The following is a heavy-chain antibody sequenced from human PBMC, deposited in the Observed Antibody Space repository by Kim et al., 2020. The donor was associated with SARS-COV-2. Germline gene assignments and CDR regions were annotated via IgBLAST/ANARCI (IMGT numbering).Heavy chain of an antibody. Sequence: GGSLRLSCAASGFNFSAFNIFWLRQASGKGLEWVGRVRSRANSYATAYAASVTGRFIVSRDDSKNTAYLQMNSLKTEDTAIYYCAKLDASRNFDYWGQGTLVTVSS. CDR1: GFNFSAFN. J-gene: IGHJ4*02. V-gene: IGHV3-73*01. D-gene: IGHD6-13*01. CDR2: VRSRANSYAT. CDR3: AKLDASRNFDY.